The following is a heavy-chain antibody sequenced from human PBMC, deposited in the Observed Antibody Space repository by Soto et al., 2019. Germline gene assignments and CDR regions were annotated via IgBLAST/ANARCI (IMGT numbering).Heavy chain of an antibody. CDR2: ISGSGGST. CDR1: GFTFSIFA. CDR3: AKEVSLGSTVDLGY. D-gene: IGHD7-27*01. J-gene: IGHJ4*02. V-gene: IGHV3-23*01. Sequence: GGSLRLSCAASGFTFSIFAMSWVRQSPGKGLEWVSTISGSGGSTYYADAVKGRFTISRDNSMGTLYLQMKSLRVEDTAIYYCAKEVSLGSTVDLGYWGQGALVTV.